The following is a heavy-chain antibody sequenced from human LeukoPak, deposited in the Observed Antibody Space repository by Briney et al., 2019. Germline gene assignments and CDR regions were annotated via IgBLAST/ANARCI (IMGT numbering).Heavy chain of an antibody. D-gene: IGHD5-18*01. CDR1: GYTFTDYY. J-gene: IGHJ4*02. Sequence: ASVKVSCKASGYTFTDYYMHWVRQAPGQGLEWMGWINPNSGATNYAQKFQGRVTMTRDTSISTAYMELSRLGSDDAAMYYCARYTAMFRGFDFWGQGTLVTVSS. CDR2: INPNSGAT. V-gene: IGHV1-2*02. CDR3: ARYTAMFRGFDF.